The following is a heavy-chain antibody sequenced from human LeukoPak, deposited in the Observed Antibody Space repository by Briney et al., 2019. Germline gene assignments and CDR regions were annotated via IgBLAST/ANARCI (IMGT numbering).Heavy chain of an antibody. CDR1: GGSIISSSYY. D-gene: IGHD3-3*01. V-gene: IGHV4-39*07. CDR3: ARSYDFWSGYYYNAFDN. J-gene: IGHJ3*02. CDR2: IYYSGST. Sequence: SETLSVTCTVSGGSIISSSYYWGWIRRPPGKGLEWIGSIYYSGSTYYNPSLKSRVTISVDTSKNQFSLKLSSVTAADTAVYYCARSYDFWSGYYYNAFDNWGQGKMVTVSS.